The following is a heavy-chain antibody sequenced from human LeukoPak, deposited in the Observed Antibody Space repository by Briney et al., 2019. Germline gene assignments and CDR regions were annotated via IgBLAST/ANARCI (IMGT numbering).Heavy chain of an antibody. CDR2: ISWNSGSI. CDR1: GFTFDDYA. V-gene: IGHV3-9*01. Sequence: GGSLTLSCAASGFTFDDYAMHWVRQAPGKGLEWVSGISWNSGSIGYADSVKGRFTISRDNAKNSLYLQMNSLRAEDTALYYCAKDIGWELLGSFDYWGQGTLVTVSS. J-gene: IGHJ4*02. CDR3: AKDIGWELLGSFDY. D-gene: IGHD1-26*01.